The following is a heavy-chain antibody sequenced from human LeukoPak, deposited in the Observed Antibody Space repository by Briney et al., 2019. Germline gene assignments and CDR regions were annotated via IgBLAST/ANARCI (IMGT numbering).Heavy chain of an antibody. Sequence: SETLSLTCTVSGDSLSNYYGSWIRQPPGKGLEWIGYIYNSGTTNYNPSLKSRVTISVDTSKNQFSMKLNSVTAADTAVYYCARQSGSGRISYHFDYWGQGTLVTVSS. CDR3: ARQSGSGRISYHFDY. D-gene: IGHD3-10*01. J-gene: IGHJ4*02. V-gene: IGHV4-59*08. CDR1: GDSLSNYY. CDR2: IYNSGTT.